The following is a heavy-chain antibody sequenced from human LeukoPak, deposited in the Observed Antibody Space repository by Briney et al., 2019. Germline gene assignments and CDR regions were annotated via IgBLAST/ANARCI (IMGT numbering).Heavy chain of an antibody. V-gene: IGHV3-21*01. J-gene: IGHJ3*02. CDR3: ARDNVNQYDIFAGYYMRAFDI. D-gene: IGHD3-9*01. Sequence: GGSLRLSCADSGFTFSSYSMNWVRQAPGKGLEWVSPISSSSSYRYHADSVKGQFTISRDNAKNSLYLQMNSLRAEDTAMYYCARDNVNQYDIFAGYYMRAFDIWGQGTMVTVSS. CDR1: GFTFSSYS. CDR2: ISSSSSYR.